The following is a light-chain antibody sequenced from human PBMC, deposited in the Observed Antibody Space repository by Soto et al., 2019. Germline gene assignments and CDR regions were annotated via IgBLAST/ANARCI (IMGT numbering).Light chain of an antibody. J-gene: IGLJ2*01. V-gene: IGLV2-23*02. Sequence: QSALTQPASVSGSPEQSITIPCTGASSDVGSYNLVSWYQQHPGKAPKLMIYEVSRRPSGISNRFSGSKSGNTASLTISGLQAEDEADYYCCSYAGSPTFVIFGGGTQLTVL. CDR1: SSDVGSYNL. CDR3: CSYAGSPTFVI. CDR2: EVS.